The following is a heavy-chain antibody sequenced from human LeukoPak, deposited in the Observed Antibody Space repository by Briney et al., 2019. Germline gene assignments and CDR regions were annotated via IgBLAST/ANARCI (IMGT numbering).Heavy chain of an antibody. CDR1: GFTFSSYW. Sequence: PGGSLRLSCAASGFTFSSYWMSWVRQAPGKGLEWVANIKQDGSEKYYVDSVEGRFTISRDNAKNSLYLQMNSLRAEDTAVYYCARDWYDSSGYYFYYFDYWGQGTLVTVSS. CDR2: IKQDGSEK. V-gene: IGHV3-7*01. CDR3: ARDWYDSSGYYFYYFDY. J-gene: IGHJ4*02. D-gene: IGHD3-22*01.